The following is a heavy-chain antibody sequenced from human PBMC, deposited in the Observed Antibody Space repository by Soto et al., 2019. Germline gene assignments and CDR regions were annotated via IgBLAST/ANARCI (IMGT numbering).Heavy chain of an antibody. Sequence: SETLSLTCTVSGGSISSSSYYWGWIRQPPGKGLEWIGSIYYSGYTYYNPSLKSRVTISVDTSKNQFSLKLSSVTAADTAVYYCARGPSGDKVHYWGQGALVTVSS. J-gene: IGHJ4*02. CDR1: GGSISSSSYY. D-gene: IGHD7-27*01. CDR3: ARGPSGDKVHY. V-gene: IGHV4-39*07. CDR2: IYYSGYT.